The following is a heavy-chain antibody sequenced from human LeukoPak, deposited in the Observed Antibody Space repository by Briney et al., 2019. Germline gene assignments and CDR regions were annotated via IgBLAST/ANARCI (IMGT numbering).Heavy chain of an antibody. CDR3: ARNPVATLDC. CDR2: ISDDGSNK. D-gene: IGHD5-12*01. Sequence: PGGSLRLSCAASGFTFSSYAMHWVRQAPGKGLEWVAVISDDGSNKYYAGSVKGRFTISRDNSKNTLYLQMNSLRAEDTAVYYCARNPVATLDCWGQGTLVTVSS. V-gene: IGHV3-30-3*01. J-gene: IGHJ4*02. CDR1: GFTFSSYA.